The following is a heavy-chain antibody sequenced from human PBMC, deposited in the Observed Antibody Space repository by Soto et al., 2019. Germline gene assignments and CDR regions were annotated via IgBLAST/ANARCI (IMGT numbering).Heavy chain of an antibody. J-gene: IGHJ4*02. CDR1: GYTFTSYG. CDR3: ARSESVVVVAARNY. D-gene: IGHD2-15*01. CDR2: ISAYNGNT. V-gene: IGHV1-18*01. Sequence: QVQLVQSGAEVKKPGSSVKVSCKTSGYTFTSYGISWVRQAPGQGLEWMGWISAYNGNTNYAQKLQGRVTMTTDTSTSTAYMELRSLRSDDTAVYYCARSESVVVVAARNYWGQGTLVTVSS.